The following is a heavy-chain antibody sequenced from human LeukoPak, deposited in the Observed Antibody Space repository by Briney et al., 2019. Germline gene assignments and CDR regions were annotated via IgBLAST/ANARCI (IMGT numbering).Heavy chain of an antibody. D-gene: IGHD6-13*01. CDR1: GYTFTGYF. CDR3: ARAQSLTAPAGTFANS. V-gene: IGHV1-2*02. Sequence: ASVKVSCKASGYTFTGYFLHWVGRAPGQGFEWMGWINPNSGGTYYTQRFQGRVTMTRDTSISTAYMELSSLRSDDTAVYYCARAQSLTAPAGTFANSWGQGTLVTVSS. J-gene: IGHJ4*02. CDR2: INPNSGGT.